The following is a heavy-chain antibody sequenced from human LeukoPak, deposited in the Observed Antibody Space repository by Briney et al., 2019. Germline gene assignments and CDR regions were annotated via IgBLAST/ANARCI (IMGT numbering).Heavy chain of an antibody. CDR3: ARVIIAAPHVPGKYGMDV. Sequence: GASVKVSYKASGYTFTGYYMHWVRQAPGQGLEWMGWINPNSGGTNYAQKFQGRVTMTRDTSISTAYMELSRLRSDDTAVYYCARVIIAAPHVPGKYGMDVWGQGTTVTVSS. CDR2: INPNSGGT. V-gene: IGHV1-2*02. CDR1: GYTFTGYY. D-gene: IGHD6-13*01. J-gene: IGHJ6*02.